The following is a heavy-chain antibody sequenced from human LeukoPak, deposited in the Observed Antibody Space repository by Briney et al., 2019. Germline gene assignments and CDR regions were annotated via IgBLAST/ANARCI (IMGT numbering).Heavy chain of an antibody. J-gene: IGHJ4*02. Sequence: ASVKVSCKASGYTFTGYYMHWVRQAPGQGLEWMGWINPNSGGTNYAQKFQGRVTMTRDTSISTAYMELSSLRSEDTAVYYCARTYNWNYEMDYWGQGTLVTVSS. CDR2: INPNSGGT. CDR3: ARTYNWNYEMDY. CDR1: GYTFTGYY. D-gene: IGHD1-7*01. V-gene: IGHV1-2*02.